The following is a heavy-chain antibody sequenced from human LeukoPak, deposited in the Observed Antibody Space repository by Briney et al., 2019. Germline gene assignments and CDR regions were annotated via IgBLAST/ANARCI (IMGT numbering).Heavy chain of an antibody. J-gene: IGHJ3*02. CDR2: SILSGSP. CDR3: ATATYYDFWSGSPTIRDTAEYAFDI. Sequence: PSETLPLTCDFYGGSFSGYDWSWIRQPPVKVLELIGESILSGSPNYNPSLKYPVTIPVDTSMNQFSLKLSSVTAADTAVYYCATATYYDFWSGSPTIRDTAEYAFDIWGQGTMVTVSS. CDR1: GGSFSGYD. V-gene: IGHV4-34*12. D-gene: IGHD3-3*01.